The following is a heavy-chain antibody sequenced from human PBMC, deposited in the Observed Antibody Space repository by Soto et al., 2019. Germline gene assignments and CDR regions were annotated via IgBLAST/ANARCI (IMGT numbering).Heavy chain of an antibody. Sequence: PGGSLRLSCAASGFTFSSYGVHWVRQAPGKGLEWVAVISYDGSNIGYADSVKGRFTTSRDNAKNSLYLQMNSLRPEDTALYYCVRSKGGYSYGTPFDYWGQGTLVTVSS. J-gene: IGHJ4*02. CDR1: GFTFSSYG. CDR3: VRSKGGYSYGTPFDY. CDR2: ISYDGSNI. D-gene: IGHD5-18*01. V-gene: IGHV3-30*03.